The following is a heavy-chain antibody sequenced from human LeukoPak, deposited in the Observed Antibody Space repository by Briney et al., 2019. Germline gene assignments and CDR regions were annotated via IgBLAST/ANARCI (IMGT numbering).Heavy chain of an antibody. CDR3: ASAITIFGVVLRGADY. Sequence: SETLSLTCAVYGGSFSGYYWSWIRQPPGKGLEWIGEISHSGSTNYNPSLKSRVTISVDTSKSQFSLKLTSVTAADTAVYYCASAITIFGVVLRGADYWGQGTLLTVSS. CDR1: GGSFSGYY. CDR2: ISHSGST. J-gene: IGHJ4*02. V-gene: IGHV4-34*01. D-gene: IGHD3-3*01.